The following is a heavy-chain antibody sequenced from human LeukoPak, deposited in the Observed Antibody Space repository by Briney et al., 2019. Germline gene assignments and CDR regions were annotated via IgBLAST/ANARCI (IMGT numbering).Heavy chain of an antibody. CDR1: GGSISSYY. CDR3: ARDVVVVVPAAILRWFDP. V-gene: IGHV4-59*01. J-gene: IGHJ5*02. D-gene: IGHD2-2*01. Sequence: PSETLSLTCTVSGGSISSYYWSWIRQSPGKGLEWIGYIYYSGSTNYNPSLKSRVTISVDTSKNQFSLKLSSVTAADTAVYYCARDVVVVVPAAILRWFDPWGQGTLVTVSS. CDR2: IYYSGST.